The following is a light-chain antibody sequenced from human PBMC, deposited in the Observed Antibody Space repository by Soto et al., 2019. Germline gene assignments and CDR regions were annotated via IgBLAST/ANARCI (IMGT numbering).Light chain of an antibody. V-gene: IGKV3-15*01. CDR2: GAS. J-gene: IGKJ4*01. CDR3: QQYNNWPLT. CDR1: QSVSSS. Sequence: EKVMTQSLATLSVYTGERATLSCRAGQSVSSSLSWYQQKPGQAPRLLIYGASTSATGIPARFSGSGSGTEFPLTITSLQSEDFAVYYCQQYNNWPLTFGGGTKVAIK.